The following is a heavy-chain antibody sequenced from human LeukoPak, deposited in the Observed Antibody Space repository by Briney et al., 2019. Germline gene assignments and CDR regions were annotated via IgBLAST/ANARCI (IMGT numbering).Heavy chain of an antibody. V-gene: IGHV3-21*01. J-gene: IGHJ4*02. Sequence: GGSLRLSCAASGFTFSSYSMNWVRQAPGKGLEWVSSISSSSSYIYYADSVKGRFTISRDNAKNSLYLQMNSLRAEDTAVYYCARHATRMGLWFGELGNWGQGTQVTVSS. CDR2: ISSSSSYI. CDR1: GFTFSSYS. CDR3: ARHATRMGLWFGELGN. D-gene: IGHD3-10*01.